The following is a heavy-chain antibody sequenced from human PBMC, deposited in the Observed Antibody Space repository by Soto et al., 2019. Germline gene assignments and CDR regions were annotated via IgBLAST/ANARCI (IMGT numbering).Heavy chain of an antibody. V-gene: IGHV3-33*01. J-gene: IGHJ4*02. D-gene: IGHD4-17*01. CDR3: ARDRHLDGDYPLDY. Sequence: QVQLVESGGGVVQPGRSLRLSCAASGFTFSLYGMHWVRQAPGKGLEWVAVIWYDGTNKYYADSVKGRFTISRDNSKNTVYLEMNSLRAEDTAVYYCARDRHLDGDYPLDYWGQGTLVTVYS. CDR2: IWYDGTNK. CDR1: GFTFSLYG.